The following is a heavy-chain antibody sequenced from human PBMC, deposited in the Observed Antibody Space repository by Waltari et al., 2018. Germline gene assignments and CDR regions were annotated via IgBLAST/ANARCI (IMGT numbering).Heavy chain of an antibody. D-gene: IGHD3-10*01. V-gene: IGHV2-5*01. CDR1: GFSLSTSGVG. CDR3: AHSLASFGELFSPFDY. CDR2: IYWNDDK. J-gene: IGHJ4*02. Sequence: QITLKESGPTLVKPTQTLTLTCTFSGFSLSTSGVGVGWIRQPPGKALEWLALIYWNDDKRYSPSLKSRLTITKDTSKNQGVLTMTNMDPVDTATYYCAHSLASFGELFSPFDYWGQGTLVTVSS.